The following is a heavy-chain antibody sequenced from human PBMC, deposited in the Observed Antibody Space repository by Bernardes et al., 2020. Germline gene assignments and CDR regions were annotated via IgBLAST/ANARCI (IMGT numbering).Heavy chain of an antibody. CDR2: FDPEDGET. CDR1: GYTLTELS. D-gene: IGHD3-10*01. V-gene: IGHV1-24*01. J-gene: IGHJ6*02. Sequence: ASMKVSCKVSGYTLTELSMHWVRQAPGKGLEWMGGFDPEDGETIYAQKFQGRVTMTEDTSTDTAYMELSSLRSEDTAVYYCATGLRRVITMVRGVIIPVYYYYGMDVWGQGTTVTVSS. CDR3: ATGLRRVITMVRGVIIPVYYYYGMDV.